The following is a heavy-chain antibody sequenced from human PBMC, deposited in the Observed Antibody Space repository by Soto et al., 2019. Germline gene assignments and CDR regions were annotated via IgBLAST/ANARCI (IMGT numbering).Heavy chain of an antibody. CDR2: ISYDGSNK. D-gene: IGHD1-26*01. V-gene: IGHV3-30*18. J-gene: IGHJ6*02. Sequence: QVQLVESGGGVVQSGRSLRLSCAASGFTFSSYGMHWVRQAPGKGLEWVAVISYDGSNKYYADSVKGRFTISRDNSKNTLYLQMNSLRAEDTAVYYCAKDGGATQYYGMDVWGQGTTVTVSS. CDR1: GFTFSSYG. CDR3: AKDGGATQYYGMDV.